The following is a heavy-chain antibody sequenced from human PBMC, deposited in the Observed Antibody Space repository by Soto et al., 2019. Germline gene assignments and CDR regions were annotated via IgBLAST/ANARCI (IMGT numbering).Heavy chain of an antibody. V-gene: IGHV1-69*13. Sequence: SVKVSCKASGGTFSSYAISWVRQAPGQGLEWMGGIIPIFGTANYAQKFQGRVTITADESTSTAYMELSSLRSEDTAVYYCARVLLRIAVYYCYGMDVWGQGTTVTVSS. CDR3: ARVLLRIAVYYCYGMDV. CDR1: GGTFSSYA. J-gene: IGHJ6*02. D-gene: IGHD6-6*01. CDR2: IIPIFGTA.